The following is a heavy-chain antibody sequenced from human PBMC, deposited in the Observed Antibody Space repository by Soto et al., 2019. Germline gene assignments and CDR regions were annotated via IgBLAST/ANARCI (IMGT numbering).Heavy chain of an antibody. V-gene: IGHV3-23*01. CDR2: ISGSGGST. Sequence: EVQLLESGGGLVQPGGSLRLSCAASGFTFSSYAMSWVRQAPGKGLEWVSAISGSGGSTYYADSVKGRFTISRDNSKNTLELQMNSLRAEDTAVYYCAKDLGATPHFYGMDVWGQGTTVTVSS. CDR3: AKDLGATPHFYGMDV. J-gene: IGHJ6*02. CDR1: GFTFSSYA.